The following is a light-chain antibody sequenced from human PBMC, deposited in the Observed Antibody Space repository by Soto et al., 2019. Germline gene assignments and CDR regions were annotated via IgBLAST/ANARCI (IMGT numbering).Light chain of an antibody. CDR3: SSFTSSMTNV. CDR1: SSDVGGYNY. V-gene: IGLV2-14*01. Sequence: QSVLTQPASVSGSPGQSITISCTGTSSDVGGYNYVSWYQQQPGKAPKFMIYDVTNRPSGVSNRFSGSKSGNTASLTISGLQAADEADYLCSSFTSSMTNVFGSGTKVTVL. J-gene: IGLJ1*01. CDR2: DVT.